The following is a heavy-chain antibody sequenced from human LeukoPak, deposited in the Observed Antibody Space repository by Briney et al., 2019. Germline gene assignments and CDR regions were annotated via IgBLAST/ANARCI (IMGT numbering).Heavy chain of an antibody. CDR3: ASLRTPNYFDY. D-gene: IGHD2-15*01. Sequence: SETLSLTCAVYGGSFSGYYWSWIRQPPVKGLEWIGEINHSGSTYYNPSLKSRVTISGDTSKNQFSLRLSSVTAADTAVYYCASLRTPNYFDYWGQGTLVTVSS. J-gene: IGHJ4*02. V-gene: IGHV4-34*01. CDR1: GGSFSGYY. CDR2: INHSGST.